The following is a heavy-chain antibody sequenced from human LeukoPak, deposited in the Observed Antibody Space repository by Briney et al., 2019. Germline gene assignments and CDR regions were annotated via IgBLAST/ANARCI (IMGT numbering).Heavy chain of an antibody. Sequence: GASVKVSCKASGYTFTSYDINWVRQATGQGLEWMGWMNPNSGNTGYAQKFQGRVTMTRNTSISTAYMELSRLRSDDTAVYYCARVGYSNEGMFSTMILVAMGAFDIWGQGTMVTVSS. D-gene: IGHD3-22*01. CDR3: ARVGYSNEGMFSTMILVAMGAFDI. J-gene: IGHJ3*02. CDR1: GYTFTSYD. CDR2: MNPNSGNT. V-gene: IGHV1-8*01.